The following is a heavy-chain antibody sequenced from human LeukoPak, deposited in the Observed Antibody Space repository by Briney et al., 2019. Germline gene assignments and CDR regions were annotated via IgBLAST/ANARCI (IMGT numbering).Heavy chain of an antibody. J-gene: IGHJ6*03. Sequence: SETLSLTCSVSDYSISSGYYWGWIRQPPGKGLEWIGYIYYSGSTNYNPSLKSRVTISVDTSKNQFSLKPSSVTAADTAVYYCARLDYGDYADVWGKGTTVTVSS. CDR2: IYYSGST. V-gene: IGHV4-61*01. CDR1: DYSISSGYY. D-gene: IGHD4-17*01. CDR3: ARLDYGDYADV.